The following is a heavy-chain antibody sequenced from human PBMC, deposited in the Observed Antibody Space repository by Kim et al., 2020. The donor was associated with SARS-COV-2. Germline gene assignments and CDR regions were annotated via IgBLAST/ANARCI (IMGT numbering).Heavy chain of an antibody. CDR2: IYTSGST. CDR1: GGSISSGSYY. J-gene: IGHJ6*02. D-gene: IGHD1-26*01. V-gene: IGHV4-61*02. Sequence: SETLSLTCTVSGGSISSGSYYWSWIRQPAGKGLEWIGRIYTSGSTNYNPSLKSRVTISVDTSKNQFSLKLSSVTAADTAVYYCARAIRVGATPLPSTYYYYGMDVWGQGTTVTVSS. CDR3: ARAIRVGATPLPSTYYYYGMDV.